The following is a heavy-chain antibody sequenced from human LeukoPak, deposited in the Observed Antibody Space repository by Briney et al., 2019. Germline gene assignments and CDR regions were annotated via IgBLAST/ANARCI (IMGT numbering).Heavy chain of an antibody. D-gene: IGHD3-3*01. CDR3: ARDPYYDFWSGYLTSAYYYGMDV. Sequence: HPGGSLRLSCAASGFTFSSYSMNWVRQAPGRGLEWVSYISSSSSTIYYADSVKGRFTISRDNAKNSLYLQMNSLRDEDTAVYYCARDPYYDFWSGYLTSAYYYGMDVWGQGTTVTVSS. CDR2: ISSSSSTI. CDR1: GFTFSSYS. J-gene: IGHJ6*02. V-gene: IGHV3-48*02.